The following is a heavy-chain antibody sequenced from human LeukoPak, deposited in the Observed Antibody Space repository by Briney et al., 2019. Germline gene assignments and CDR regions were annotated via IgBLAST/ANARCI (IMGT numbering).Heavy chain of an antibody. Sequence: GGSLRLSCAASGFTLTSYAMNWVRQAPGKGLEWVSTITASGGNTHYADSVKGRFTIFRDTSKNTLSLQMNSLRADDTAVYYCAKSGYITSGWFDSWGQGTLVTVSS. D-gene: IGHD1-14*01. CDR3: AKSGYITSGWFDS. V-gene: IGHV3-23*01. J-gene: IGHJ5*01. CDR2: ITASGGNT. CDR1: GFTLTSYA.